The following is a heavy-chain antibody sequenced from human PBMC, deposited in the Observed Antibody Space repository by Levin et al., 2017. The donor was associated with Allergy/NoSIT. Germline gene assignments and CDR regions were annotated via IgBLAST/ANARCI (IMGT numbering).Heavy chain of an antibody. D-gene: IGHD3-10*01. CDR1: GFTFSSYA. CDR2: ISYDGSNK. CDR3: ARATAGALVRGVICDY. V-gene: IGHV3-30-3*01. Sequence: LSLTCAASGFTFSSYAMHWVRQAPGKGLEWVAVISYDGSNKYYADSVKGRFTISRDNSKNTLYLQMNSLRAEDTAVYYCARATAGALVRGVICDYWGQGTLVTVSS. J-gene: IGHJ4*02.